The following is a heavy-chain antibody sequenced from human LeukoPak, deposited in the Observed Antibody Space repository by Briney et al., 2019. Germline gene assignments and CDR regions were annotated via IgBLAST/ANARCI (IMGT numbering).Heavy chain of an antibody. Sequence: GGSLRLSCSVSGFTSSTYVMHWVRQAPGKGLEYVSAISSNGDNTYYADSVKGRFTISRDNSKNTLYLQMSSLRADDTAVYYCVRGTGYWGQGTLVTVSS. J-gene: IGHJ4*02. CDR1: GFTSSTYV. CDR2: ISSNGDNT. CDR3: VRGTGY. V-gene: IGHV3-64D*06.